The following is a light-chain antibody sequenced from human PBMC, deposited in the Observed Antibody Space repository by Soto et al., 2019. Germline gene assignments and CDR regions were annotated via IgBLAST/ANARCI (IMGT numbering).Light chain of an antibody. CDR1: QSVSSN. J-gene: IGKJ1*01. Sequence: EIVLPQSPGTLSLSPGERAALSCRASQSVSSNLAWYQQKPGQAPRLLIYGASTRATGIPARFSGSGSGTEFTLTISSLQSEDFAVYYCQQYNNWPGTFGQGTKVDIK. CDR2: GAS. CDR3: QQYNNWPGT. V-gene: IGKV3-15*01.